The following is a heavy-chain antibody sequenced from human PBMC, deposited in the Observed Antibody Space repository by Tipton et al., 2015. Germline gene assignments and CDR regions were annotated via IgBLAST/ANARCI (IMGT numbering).Heavy chain of an antibody. CDR2: ISFSDTT. CDR1: AGSISSGSYY. Sequence: TLSLTCTVSAGSISSGSYYWSWIRQPPGKGLEWIGYISFSDTTHYNPSLKSRITISVDTSKTQFSLKMSSVTAADTAVYYCARALFYGGNTDWYFDLWGRGTLVTVSS. J-gene: IGHJ2*01. CDR3: ARALFYGGNTDWYFDL. V-gene: IGHV4-61*01. D-gene: IGHD4-23*01.